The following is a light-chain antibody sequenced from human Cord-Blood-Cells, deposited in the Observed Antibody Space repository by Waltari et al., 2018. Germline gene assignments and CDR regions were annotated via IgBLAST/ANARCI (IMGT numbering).Light chain of an antibody. J-gene: IGLJ1*01. CDR1: SSDVGSSNL. CDR3: CSYAGSNYV. CDR2: EGS. Sequence: QSALTQPASVSGSPGQSLTIPCTGTSSDVGSSNLVSWYQQHPGKAPKLMIYEGSKRPSGVSNRFSGSKSGNTASLTISGLQAEDEADYYCCSYAGSNYVFGTGTKVTVL. V-gene: IGLV2-23*01.